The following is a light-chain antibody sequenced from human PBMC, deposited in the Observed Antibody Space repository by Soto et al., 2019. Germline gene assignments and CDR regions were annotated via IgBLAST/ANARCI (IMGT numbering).Light chain of an antibody. J-gene: IGLJ2*01. CDR1: SSDVGAYNY. CDR3: CSYTISTTKV. CDR2: DVT. V-gene: IGLV2-14*03. Sequence: QSALTQPASVSGSPGQSITISCTGTSSDVGAYNYVSWYQQHPGKAPKLIIYDVTYRPSGISNRFSGSKSANTASLTISGLQAEDEAYYYCCSYTISTTKVFGGGTKLTVL.